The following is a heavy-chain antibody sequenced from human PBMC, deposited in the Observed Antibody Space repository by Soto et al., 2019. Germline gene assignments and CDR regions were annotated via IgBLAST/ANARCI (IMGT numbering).Heavy chain of an antibody. J-gene: IGHJ4*02. CDR3: ARDFDYFDS. V-gene: IGHV4-61*01. CDR2: VYHTGRT. D-gene: IGHD3-3*01. Sequence: SETLSLTCTVSGSSFRSGSYYWSWLRQPPGKGLEWIGYVYHTGRTSYNPSLKSRVSISMDTSKNRFSLNLDSVTAADTAVYFCARDFDYFDSWGQGTRVTVSS. CDR1: GSSFRSGSYY.